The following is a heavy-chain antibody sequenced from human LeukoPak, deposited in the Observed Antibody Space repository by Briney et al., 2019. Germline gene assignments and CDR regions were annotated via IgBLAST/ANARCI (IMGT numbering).Heavy chain of an antibody. Sequence: GGSLRLSCEASGFTLRGFTFSGYGMSWVRQAPGKGLEWVSGINGSGGSTYYAESVKGRFTISRDNAKNSLYLQMNSLRAEDTAVYYCARSLVLAFDIWGQGTMVTVSS. CDR3: ARSLVLAFDI. D-gene: IGHD6-13*01. V-gene: IGHV3-20*04. CDR1: GFTLRGFTFSGYG. J-gene: IGHJ3*02. CDR2: INGSGGST.